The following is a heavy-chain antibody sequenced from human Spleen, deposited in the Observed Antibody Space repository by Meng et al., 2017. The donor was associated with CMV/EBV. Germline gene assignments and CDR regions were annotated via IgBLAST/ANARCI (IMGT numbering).Heavy chain of an antibody. Sequence: GSLRLSCAVYGGSFSDYLWTWIRQSPGKGLEWIGEINHSGSTNYNPSLKIRVTISIDTSKNQFPLKLRSMTAADTAVYYCASRYDFWSGYYSLPVFGMDVWGQGTTVTVSS. CDR2: INHSGST. CDR1: GGSFSDYL. CDR3: ASRYDFWSGYYSLPVFGMDV. D-gene: IGHD3-3*01. J-gene: IGHJ6*02. V-gene: IGHV4-34*01.